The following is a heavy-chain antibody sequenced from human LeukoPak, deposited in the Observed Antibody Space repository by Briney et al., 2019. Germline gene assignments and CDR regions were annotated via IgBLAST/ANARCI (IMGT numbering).Heavy chain of an antibody. J-gene: IGHJ4*02. V-gene: IGHV3-69-1*01. CDR1: GFTLSDYN. CDR2: ISSSSTM. CDR3: ARYLTTDSFDY. Sequence: GGSLRLSCAASGFTLSDYNMNWVRQAPGKGLEWVSYISSSSTMYYADSVKGRFTISRDNAKNSLYLQMNSLRAEDTAVYYCARYLTTDSFDYWGQGTLVTVSS. D-gene: IGHD1-14*01.